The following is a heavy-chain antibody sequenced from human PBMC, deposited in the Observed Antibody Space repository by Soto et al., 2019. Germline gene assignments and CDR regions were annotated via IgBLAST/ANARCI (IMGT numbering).Heavy chain of an antibody. J-gene: IGHJ4*02. V-gene: IGHV3-30-3*01. CDR1: GFTFSSYA. CDR3: ARDGGGYYDSSGYYYFDY. D-gene: IGHD3-22*01. Sequence: QVQLVESGGGVVQPGRSLRLSCAASGFTFSSYAMHWVRQAPGKGLEWVAVISYDGSNKYYADSVKGRFTISRDNSKNTLYLQMNSLRAEDTAVYYCARDGGGYYDSSGYYYFDYWGQGTLVTVSS. CDR2: ISYDGSNK.